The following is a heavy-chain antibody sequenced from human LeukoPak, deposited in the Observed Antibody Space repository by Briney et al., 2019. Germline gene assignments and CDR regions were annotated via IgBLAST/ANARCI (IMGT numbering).Heavy chain of an antibody. D-gene: IGHD5-18*01. CDR2: INPNSGGT. CDR1: GYTFTGYY. Sequence: GASVKVSCKASGYTFTGYYMHWVRQAPGQGLEWMGWINPNSGGTNYAQKFQGRVTMTRDTSISTAYMELSRLRSDDTAVYYCAREVRNSYGLFYMDVWGKGTTVTVSS. J-gene: IGHJ6*03. V-gene: IGHV1-2*02. CDR3: AREVRNSYGLFYMDV.